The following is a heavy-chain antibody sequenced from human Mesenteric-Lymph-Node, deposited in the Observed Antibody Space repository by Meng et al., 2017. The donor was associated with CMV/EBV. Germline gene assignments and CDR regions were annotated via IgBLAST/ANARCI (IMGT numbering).Heavy chain of an antibody. CDR1: GYTLGSHY. CDR3: AREREVSGSSSSGMDV. D-gene: IGHD6-6*01. CDR2: INPSAGNT. Sequence: ASVKVSCKASGYTLGSHYMDWVRQAPGQGLEWMGIINPSAGNTYYAQMFQGRVTMTRDTSTSTVYMELSSLRSDDTAVYYCAREREVSGSSSSGMDVWGQGTTVTVSS. J-gene: IGHJ6*02. V-gene: IGHV1-46*01.